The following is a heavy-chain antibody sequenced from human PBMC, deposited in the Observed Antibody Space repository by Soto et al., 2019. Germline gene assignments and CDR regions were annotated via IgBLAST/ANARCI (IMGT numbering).Heavy chain of an antibody. D-gene: IGHD7-27*01. CDR3: ARGPSGDKVDY. Sequence: QVQLQESGPGLVKPSQTLSLTCTVTGGSISSDDSCWSWIRQPPDRGLEWIGHINDGGTNYNNPSRKSRITISVDTSKTQFALKLNSVSAADTAVYYCARGPSGDKVDYWGQGILVTVSS. V-gene: IGHV4-30-4*01. J-gene: IGHJ4*02. CDR2: INDGGTN. CDR1: GGSISSDDSC.